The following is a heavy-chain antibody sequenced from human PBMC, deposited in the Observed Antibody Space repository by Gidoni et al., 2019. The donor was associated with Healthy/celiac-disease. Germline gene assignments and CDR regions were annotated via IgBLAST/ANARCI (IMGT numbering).Heavy chain of an antibody. CDR2: IFSNDEK. D-gene: IGHD6-13*01. J-gene: IGHJ6*03. V-gene: IGHV2-26*01. CDR3: ARIKERIAAAGGYYMDV. CDR1: GFSLSNARMG. Sequence: QVTLKESGPVLVQPTETLTLTCTVSGFSLSNARMGVSWIRQPPGKALEWLAHIFSNDEKSYSTSLKSRLTISKETSKSQVVLTMTYMDPVDTATYYCARIKERIAAAGGYYMDVWGKGTTVTVSS.